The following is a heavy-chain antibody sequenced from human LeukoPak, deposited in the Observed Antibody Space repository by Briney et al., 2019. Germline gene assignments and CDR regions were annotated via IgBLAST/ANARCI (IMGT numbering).Heavy chain of an antibody. V-gene: IGHV4-34*01. D-gene: IGHD3-10*02. J-gene: IGHJ6*03. CDR1: GGSFSGYY. Sequence: SETLSLTCAVYGGSFSGYYWSWIRQPPGKGLEWIGEINHSGSTNYNPSLKSRVTISVDTSKNQFSLKLTSVTAADTAVYFCAGHRCCSGNNFYYYYYMDVWGKGTTVTISS. CDR3: AGHRCCSGNNFYYYYYMDV. CDR2: INHSGST.